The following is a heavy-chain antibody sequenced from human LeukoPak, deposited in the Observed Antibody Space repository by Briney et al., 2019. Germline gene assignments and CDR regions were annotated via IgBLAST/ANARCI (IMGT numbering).Heavy chain of an antibody. D-gene: IGHD4-17*01. Sequence: GGSLRLSCAASGFTFSDYYMSWIRQAPGKGLEWVSYISSGGRTIYYADSVKGRFTMSRDNAKNSLYLQMNSLRAEDTAVYYCARDRSTVTTWVDYWGQGTLVTVSS. CDR3: ARDRSTVTTWVDY. CDR2: ISSGGRTI. CDR1: GFTFSDYY. V-gene: IGHV3-11*04. J-gene: IGHJ4*02.